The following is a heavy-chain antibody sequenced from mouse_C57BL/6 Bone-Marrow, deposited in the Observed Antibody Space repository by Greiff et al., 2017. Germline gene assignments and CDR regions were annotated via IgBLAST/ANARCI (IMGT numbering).Heavy chain of an antibody. Sequence: QVQLQQPGAELVRPGTSVTLSCKASGYTFTSYWMHWVKQRPGQGLEWIGVIDPSDSYTNSNQKFKGKATLTVDTSSSTAYMQLSSLTSEDSAVYYCARVNIYFDYWGQGTTLTVSS. CDR1: GYTFTSYW. J-gene: IGHJ2*01. CDR2: IDPSDSYT. CDR3: ARVNIYFDY. V-gene: IGHV1-59*01.